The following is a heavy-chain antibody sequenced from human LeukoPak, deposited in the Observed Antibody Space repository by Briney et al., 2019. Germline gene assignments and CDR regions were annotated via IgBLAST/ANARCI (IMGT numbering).Heavy chain of an antibody. V-gene: IGHV4-30-2*01. Sequence: SETLSLTCTVSGYAITSGGFSWNWIRQPPGKGLEWIGCIYDRGPAYYNPSLESRFTISVDRPKNQFFLNVTSLTAADTAVYYCARSRQASGLFNSWGQGTLVVVSS. CDR3: ARSRQASGLFNS. D-gene: IGHD3-10*01. CDR2: IYDRGPA. J-gene: IGHJ5*01. CDR1: GYAITSGGFS.